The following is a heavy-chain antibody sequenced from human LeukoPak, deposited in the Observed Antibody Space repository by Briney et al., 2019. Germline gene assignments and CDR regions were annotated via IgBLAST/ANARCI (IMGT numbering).Heavy chain of an antibody. D-gene: IGHD3-9*01. V-gene: IGHV3-23*01. CDR3: AKDQDYDILTGPDY. J-gene: IGHJ4*02. Sequence: GGSLRLSCAAPGFTFSNYAMNWVRQAPGKGLEWVSVISGSSSNRYYADSVKGRFTISRDNSKNTLYLQMNSLRAEDTAVYYCAKDQDYDILTGPDYWGQGTLVTVSS. CDR1: GFTFSNYA. CDR2: ISGSSSNR.